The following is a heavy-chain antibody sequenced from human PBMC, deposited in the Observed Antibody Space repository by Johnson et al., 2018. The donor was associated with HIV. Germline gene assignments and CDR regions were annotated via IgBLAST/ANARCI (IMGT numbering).Heavy chain of an antibody. CDR1: GFTFSSHD. CDR3: AKDSRRWGAFSDAFDI. CDR2: IRYDGSNK. Sequence: QVQLVESGGGVVQPGRSLRVSCGASGFTFSSHDMHWVRQAPGKGLEWVAFIRYDGSNKYYADSVKGRFTISRDNSKNTLYLQMNSLRAEDTALYYCAKDSRRWGAFSDAFDIWGQGTMVTVSS. V-gene: IGHV3-30*02. D-gene: IGHD1-26*01. J-gene: IGHJ3*02.